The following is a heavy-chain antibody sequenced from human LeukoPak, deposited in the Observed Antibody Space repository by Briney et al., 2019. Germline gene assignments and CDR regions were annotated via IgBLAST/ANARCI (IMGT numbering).Heavy chain of an antibody. V-gene: IGHV4-59*11. CDR2: IYYSGST. CDR3: ARVRVLLWFGEFDY. CDR1: GDSISSHS. Sequence: PSETLSLTCTVSGDSISSHSWSWIRQPPGKGLEWIGYIYYSGSTNYNPSLKSRVTISVDTSKNQFSLRLSSVTAADTAVYYCARVRVLLWFGEFDYWGQGTLVTVSS. D-gene: IGHD3-10*01. J-gene: IGHJ4*02.